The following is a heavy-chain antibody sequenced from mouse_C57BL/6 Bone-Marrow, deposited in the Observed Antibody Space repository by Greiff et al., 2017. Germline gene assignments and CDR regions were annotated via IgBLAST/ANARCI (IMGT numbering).Heavy chain of an antibody. CDR2: IYPSDSET. CDR3: ARSGRWLRFDY. V-gene: IGHV1-61*01. Sequence: QVQLQQPGAELVRPGSSVKLSCKASGYTFTSYWMDWVKQRPGQGLEWIGNIYPSDSETHYNQKFKDKATLTVDKSSSTAYMQLSSLTSEDSAVYYCARSGRWLRFDYWGQGTTLTVSS. J-gene: IGHJ2*01. D-gene: IGHD2-2*01. CDR1: GYTFTSYW.